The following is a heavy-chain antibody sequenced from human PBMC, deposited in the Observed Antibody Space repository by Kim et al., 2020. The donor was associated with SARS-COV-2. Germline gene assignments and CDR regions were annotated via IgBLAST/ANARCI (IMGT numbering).Heavy chain of an antibody. CDR1: GFTFSSYE. J-gene: IGHJ4*02. Sequence: GGSLRLSCAASGFTFSSYEMNWVRQAPGKGLEWVSYISSSGGTIYYSDSVKGRFTISRDNAKNSLFLQMNSLRAEDTAVYYCVRLTYGSGSWPSGYWGQGTLVTVSS. CDR2: ISSSGGTI. CDR3: VRLTYGSGSWPSGY. D-gene: IGHD3-10*01. V-gene: IGHV3-48*03.